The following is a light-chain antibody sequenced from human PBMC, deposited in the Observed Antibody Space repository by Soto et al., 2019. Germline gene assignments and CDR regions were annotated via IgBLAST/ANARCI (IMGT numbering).Light chain of an antibody. V-gene: IGKV1-8*01. CDR1: QDIGTY. CDR3: QQFYNYPPT. CDR2: DAS. J-gene: IGKJ1*01. Sequence: AIRMTQSPSSFSASTGGRVSITCRATQDIGTYLAWYQQIPGKAPKLLIYDASTLQTGVPSRFSGSGSGTDFTLTISYLQSEDFGTYYCQQFYNYPPTFGQGTKVDIK.